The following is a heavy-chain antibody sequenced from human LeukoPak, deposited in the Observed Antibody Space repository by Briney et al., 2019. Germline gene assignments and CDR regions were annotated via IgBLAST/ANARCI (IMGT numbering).Heavy chain of an antibody. D-gene: IGHD3-9*01. J-gene: IGHJ4*02. CDR1: GYTFTSYD. CDR3: ARGQPVLRYFDWSYPYFDY. CDR2: MNPNSGNT. V-gene: IGHV1-8*01. Sequence: ASVKVSCKASGYTFTSYDINWVRQATGQGLEWMGWMNPNSGNTGYAQKLQGRVTMTRNTSISTAYMELSSLRSEDTAVYYCARGQPVLRYFDWSYPYFDYWGQGALVTVSS.